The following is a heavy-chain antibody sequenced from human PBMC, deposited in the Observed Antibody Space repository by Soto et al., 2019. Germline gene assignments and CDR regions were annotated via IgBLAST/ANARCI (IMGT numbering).Heavy chain of an antibody. D-gene: IGHD2-8*01. CDR2: INPKSGGT. J-gene: IGHJ6*02. Sequence: GASVKVSCKASGYSFTDYQIHWGRQAPGQGLEWLGRINPKSGGTSTAQKFQGWVTMTTDTSISTASMELTRLTSDDTAIYYCARGDSTDCSNGVCPFFYNHDMDAWG. CDR1: GYSFTDYQ. CDR3: ARGDSTDCSNGVCPFFYNHDMDA. V-gene: IGHV1-2*04.